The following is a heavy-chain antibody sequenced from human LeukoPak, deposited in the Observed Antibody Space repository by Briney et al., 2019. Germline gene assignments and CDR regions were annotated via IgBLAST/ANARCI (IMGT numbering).Heavy chain of an antibody. CDR1: GFTFGDYA. D-gene: IGHD3-10*01. J-gene: IGHJ4*02. Sequence: PGGSLRLSCTASGFTFGDYAMSWFRQAPGKGLEWVANIKQDGSEKYYVDSVKGRFTISRDNAKNSLYLQMNSLRAEDTAVYYCARGRGHDYFDYWGQGTLVTVSS. V-gene: IGHV3-7*01. CDR2: IKQDGSEK. CDR3: ARGRGHDYFDY.